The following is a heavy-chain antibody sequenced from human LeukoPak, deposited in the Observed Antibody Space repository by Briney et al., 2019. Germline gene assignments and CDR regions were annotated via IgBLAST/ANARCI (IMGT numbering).Heavy chain of an antibody. CDR1: GYTFTSYQ. CDR2: MDPNSGNT. D-gene: IGHD1-26*01. V-gene: IGHV1-8*03. Sequence: ASVKVSCKASGYTFTSYQINWVRQATGHALEWMGWMDPNSGNTNYAQKFQRRVTITSNTSISTAYMELSSLRSEDTAIYYCATSSGNYHFDYWGQGTLVTVSS. CDR3: ATSSGNYHFDY. J-gene: IGHJ4*02.